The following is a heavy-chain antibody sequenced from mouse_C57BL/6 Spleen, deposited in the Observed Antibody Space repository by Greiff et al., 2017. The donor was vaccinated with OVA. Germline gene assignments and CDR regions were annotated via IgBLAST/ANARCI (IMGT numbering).Heavy chain of an antibody. CDR3: TGAYHEDWYFDV. CDR1: GFTFSNYW. J-gene: IGHJ1*03. V-gene: IGHV6-3*01. CDR2: IRLTSGNYAT. D-gene: IGHD2-10*01. Sequence: EVKVEESGGGLVQPGGSMKLSCVASGFTFSNYWMNWVRQSPEKGLEWVAQIRLTSGNYATHYAESVKGRLTIPRDAAKGHVYLQMNNLRAEDTGMYYCTGAYHEDWYFDVWGTGTTVTVSS.